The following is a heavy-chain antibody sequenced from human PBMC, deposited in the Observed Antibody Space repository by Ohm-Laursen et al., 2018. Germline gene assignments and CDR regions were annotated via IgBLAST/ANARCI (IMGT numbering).Heavy chain of an antibody. J-gene: IGHJ4*02. Sequence: SLRLSCAASGFTFSNYAMNWVRQAPGKGLEWVAVISYDGSNKYYVDSMKGRFTISRDNSKNTLYLQMNSLRAEDTAVYYCAKDYASYSRSPGGHEFDSWGQGTLVTVSS. D-gene: IGHD6-6*01. CDR3: AKDYASYSRSPGGHEFDS. V-gene: IGHV3-30*18. CDR2: ISYDGSNK. CDR1: GFTFSNYA.